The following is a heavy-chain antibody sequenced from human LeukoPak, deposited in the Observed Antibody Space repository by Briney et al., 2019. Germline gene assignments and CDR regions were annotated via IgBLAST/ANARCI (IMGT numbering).Heavy chain of an antibody. Sequence: SETLSLTCAVYGGSFSNYYWSWVRQTPGKGMEWIGEINDSGRTNYNPSLMSRVTVSVDTSKNQFSLRLTSVTATDTAVYYCARRWNYGRNYYIDVWGKGAAVSVSS. D-gene: IGHD1-7*01. V-gene: IGHV4-34*01. J-gene: IGHJ6*03. CDR1: GGSFSNYY. CDR3: ARRWNYGRNYYIDV. CDR2: INDSGRT.